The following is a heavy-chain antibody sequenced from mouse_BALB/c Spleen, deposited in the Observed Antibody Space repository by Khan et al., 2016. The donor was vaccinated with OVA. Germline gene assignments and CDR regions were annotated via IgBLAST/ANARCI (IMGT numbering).Heavy chain of an antibody. Sequence: QVQLQQSGAELVRPGASVKLSCKASGYTFTSYCIYWVKQRSGQGLEWIAGINPGTGSTYYNEKFKGKATLTADNSSSTAYMQLSSLKSEDSAASFYARTYGSSCYFAYWGQGTTLTVSA. D-gene: IGHD1-1*01. J-gene: IGHJ2*01. CDR2: INPGTGST. CDR3: ARTYGSSCYFAY. V-gene: IGHV1-76*01. CDR1: GYTFTSYC.